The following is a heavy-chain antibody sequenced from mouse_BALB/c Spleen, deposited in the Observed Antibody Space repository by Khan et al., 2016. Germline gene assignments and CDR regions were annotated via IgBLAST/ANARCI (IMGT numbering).Heavy chain of an antibody. Sequence: QIQLVQSGPDLKKPGETVKISCKAAGYTFTNYGMNWVKQAPGKGLKWMGWINTNTGEPTYAEEFKGRFAFSLETSATTAYLQINNLKNEDTATYYCAEAYYGSNWFAYWGQGTLVTVSA. D-gene: IGHD1-1*01. V-gene: IGHV9-3*02. CDR1: GYTFTNYG. J-gene: IGHJ3*01. CDR2: INTNTGEP. CDR3: AEAYYGSNWFAY.